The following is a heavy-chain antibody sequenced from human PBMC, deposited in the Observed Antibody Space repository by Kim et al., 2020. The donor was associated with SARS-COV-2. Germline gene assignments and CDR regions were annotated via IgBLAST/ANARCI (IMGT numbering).Heavy chain of an antibody. CDR1: GFTVSSNY. Sequence: GGSLRLSCAASGFTVSSNYMSWVRQAPGKGLEWVSVIYSGGSTYYADSVKGRFTISRDNSKNTLYLQMNSLRAEDTAVYYCARDGEPLSGSPFDYWGQGTLVTVSS. D-gene: IGHD1-26*01. J-gene: IGHJ4*02. CDR3: ARDGEPLSGSPFDY. CDR2: IYSGGST. V-gene: IGHV3-66*01.